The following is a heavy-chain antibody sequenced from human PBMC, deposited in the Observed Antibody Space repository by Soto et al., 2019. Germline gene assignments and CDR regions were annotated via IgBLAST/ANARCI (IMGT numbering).Heavy chain of an antibody. CDR3: ARGPRAREIGGNIVVVPAARVFDY. J-gene: IGHJ4*02. D-gene: IGHD2-2*01. CDR2: INHSGST. Sequence: QVQLQQWGAGLLKPSETLSLTCAVYGGSFSGYYWSWIRQPPGKGLEWIGEINHSGSTNYNPSLKSRVTISVDTSKNQFSLKLSSVTAADTAVYYCARGPRAREIGGNIVVVPAARVFDYWGQGTLVTVSS. CDR1: GGSFSGYY. V-gene: IGHV4-34*01.